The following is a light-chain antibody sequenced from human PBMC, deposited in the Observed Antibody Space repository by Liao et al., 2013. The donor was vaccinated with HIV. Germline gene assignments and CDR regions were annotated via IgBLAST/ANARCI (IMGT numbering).Light chain of an antibody. CDR2: RDS. CDR3: QAWDRSADVV. V-gene: IGLV3-1*01. Sequence: SSELTQPPSVSVSPGQTASITCSGDTLGNVYAAWYQQKPGQSPVLVMYRDSHRPSGIPERFSGSNSGNTATLTISGTQAVDEADYFCQAWDRSADVVFGGGTKLTVL. J-gene: IGLJ2*01. CDR1: TLGNVY.